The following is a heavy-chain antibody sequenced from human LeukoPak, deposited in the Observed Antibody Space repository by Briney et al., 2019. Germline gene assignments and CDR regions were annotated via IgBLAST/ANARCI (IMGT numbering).Heavy chain of an antibody. J-gene: IGHJ4*02. Sequence: PGRSLRLSCAASGFTFSTYAMHWVRQAPGKGLEWVAVISYDGTYKYYVDSVKGRFTMSRDNSKNTLYLQMNSLRPEDTAVYYCARDKRPMTTVTLGYWGQGTLVTVSS. CDR2: ISYDGTYK. V-gene: IGHV3-30-3*01. D-gene: IGHD4-11*01. CDR3: ARDKRPMTTVTLGY. CDR1: GFTFSTYA.